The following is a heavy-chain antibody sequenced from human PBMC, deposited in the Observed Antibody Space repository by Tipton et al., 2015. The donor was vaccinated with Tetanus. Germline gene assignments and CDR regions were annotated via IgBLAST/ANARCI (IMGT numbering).Heavy chain of an antibody. J-gene: IGHJ5*02. Sequence: SLRLSCEGSEFLFSSFGMHWVRQAPGKGLEWVALISHDGSHKDYADPVKGRFSISRDNSKNTVYLQMNSLRDEDTAVYYCAKDPASRGWFDPWGQGTLVSVSS. CDR1: EFLFSSFG. V-gene: IGHV3-30*18. CDR2: ISHDGSHK. CDR3: AKDPASRGWFDP.